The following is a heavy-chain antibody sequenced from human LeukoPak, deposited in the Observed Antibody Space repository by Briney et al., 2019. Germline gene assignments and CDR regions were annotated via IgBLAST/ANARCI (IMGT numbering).Heavy chain of an antibody. CDR1: GFTVSSNY. V-gene: IGHV3-66*01. D-gene: IGHD2-21*01. J-gene: IGHJ4*02. CDR2: IYSGGST. CDR3: AREGVIGKEGY. Sequence: GGSLRLSCAASGFTVSSNYMSWVRQAPGKGLEWVSVIYSGGSTYYEDSVKGRFIISRDKSKNTPYLQMNSLRAEDTAGYYCAREGVIGKEGYWGQGSLVTVSS.